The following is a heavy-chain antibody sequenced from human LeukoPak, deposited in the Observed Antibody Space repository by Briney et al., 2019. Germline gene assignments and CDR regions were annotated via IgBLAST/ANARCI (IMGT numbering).Heavy chain of an antibody. CDR3: ARDTMMVFDY. V-gene: IGHV4-59*01. D-gene: IGHD3-22*01. CDR1: GGSISSYY. J-gene: IGHJ4*02. Sequence: SETLSLTCTVSGGSISSYYWSWIRQPPGKGLEWIGYIYYGGSTNYNPSLKSRVTISVDTSKNQFSLKLSSVTAADTAVYYCARDTMMVFDYWGQGTLVTVSS. CDR2: IYYGGST.